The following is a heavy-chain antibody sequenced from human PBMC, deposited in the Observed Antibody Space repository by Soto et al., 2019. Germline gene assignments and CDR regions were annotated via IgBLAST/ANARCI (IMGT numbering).Heavy chain of an antibody. CDR2: IYYSGST. Sequence: SETLSLTCTVSGGSISSYYWSWIRQPPGKGLEWVGYIYYSGSTNYNPSLKSRVTISVDTSKNQFSLKLSSVTAADTAVYYCARDGVEQLYGMDVWGQGTTVTVSS. J-gene: IGHJ6*02. CDR1: GGSISSYY. D-gene: IGHD1-1*01. V-gene: IGHV4-59*01. CDR3: ARDGVEQLYGMDV.